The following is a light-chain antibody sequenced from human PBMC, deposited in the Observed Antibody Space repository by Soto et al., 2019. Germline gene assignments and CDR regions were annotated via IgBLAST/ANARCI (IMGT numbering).Light chain of an antibody. CDR2: DVS. CDR3: CSYAGNSLWV. J-gene: IGLJ3*02. Sequence: SALTQPRSVSGSPGQSVTISCTGTSSDVGGYNYVSWYQQHPGKAPKLVIYDVSKRPSGVPDRFSGSKSGNTASLTISGLQAEDEADYYCCSYAGNSLWVFGGGTKLTVL. CDR1: SSDVGGYNY. V-gene: IGLV2-11*01.